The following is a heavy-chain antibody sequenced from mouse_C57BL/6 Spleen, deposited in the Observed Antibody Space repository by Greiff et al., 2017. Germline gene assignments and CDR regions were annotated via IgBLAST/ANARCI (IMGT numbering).Heavy chain of an antibody. CDR1: GYTFTSYT. CDR3: ARWGSNYAMDY. D-gene: IGHD1-1*01. Sequence: QVHVKQSGAELARPGASVKMSCKASGYTFTSYTMHWVKQRPGQGLEWIGYINPSSGYTKYNQKFKDKATLTADKSSSTAYMQLSSLTSEDSAVYYCARWGSNYAMDYWGQGTSVTVSS. CDR2: INPSSGYT. V-gene: IGHV1-4*01. J-gene: IGHJ4*01.